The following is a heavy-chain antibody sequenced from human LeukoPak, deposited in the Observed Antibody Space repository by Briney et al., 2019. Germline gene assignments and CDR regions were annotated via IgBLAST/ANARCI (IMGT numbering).Heavy chain of an antibody. CDR2: ISPSGGST. Sequence: ASVKVSCKASGYTFTRYYMHWVRQAPGQGLEWMGIISPSGGSTSYAQKFQGRVTMTRDTSTSTVYMELSSLRSEDTAVYYCARSGGYCSSTSCYTVNHAFDYWGQGTLVTVSS. CDR1: GYTFTRYY. D-gene: IGHD2-2*02. CDR3: ARSGGYCSSTSCYTVNHAFDY. V-gene: IGHV1-46*01. J-gene: IGHJ4*02.